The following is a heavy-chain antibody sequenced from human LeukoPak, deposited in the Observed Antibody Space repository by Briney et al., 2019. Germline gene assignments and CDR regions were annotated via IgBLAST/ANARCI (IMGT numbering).Heavy chain of an antibody. V-gene: IGHV3-7*03. CDR2: VNRDGSGT. CDR1: GFALSSHW. Sequence: GGSLRLSCAASGFALSSHWMTWVRQVPGRGPEWVANVNRDGSGTYYLDSVKGRFTTSKDNAKNSLYLQMNSLRAEDTALYHCARNNGMDVWGQGTTVIVSS. CDR3: ARNNGMDV. J-gene: IGHJ6*02.